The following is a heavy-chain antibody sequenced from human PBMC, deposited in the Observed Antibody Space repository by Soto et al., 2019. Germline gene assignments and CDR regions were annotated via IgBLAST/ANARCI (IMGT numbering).Heavy chain of an antibody. Sequence: GGSLRLSCAASGLTFSSYDMHWVRQATGKGLEWVSAIGTAGDAYYPGSVKGRFTISRENAKNSLYLQMNSLRAGDTAVYYCARADDYGGNLDYWGQGXLVTVSS. CDR3: ARADDYGGNLDY. V-gene: IGHV3-13*01. CDR1: GLTFSSYD. J-gene: IGHJ4*02. CDR2: IGTAGDA. D-gene: IGHD4-17*01.